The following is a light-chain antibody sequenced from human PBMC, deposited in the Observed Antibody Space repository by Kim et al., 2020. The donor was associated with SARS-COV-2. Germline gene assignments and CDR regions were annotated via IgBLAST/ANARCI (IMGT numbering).Light chain of an antibody. J-gene: IGKJ2*01. CDR2: GAS. CDR1: QSVSSN. CDR3: QQYNNWPPKYT. Sequence: EIVMTQSPATLSASPGERATLSCRASQSVSSNLAWYQRKPGQAPRLLIYGASTRATGIPARFSGSGSGTEFTLTISSLQSEDFAVYYCQQYNNWPPKYTFGQGTKLEI. V-gene: IGKV3-15*01.